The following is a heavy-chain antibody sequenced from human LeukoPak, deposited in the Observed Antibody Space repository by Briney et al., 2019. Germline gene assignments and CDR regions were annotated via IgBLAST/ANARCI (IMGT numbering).Heavy chain of an antibody. CDR3: AKAIAAASHGDY. CDR2: ISYDGSIK. V-gene: IGHV3-30*18. CDR1: GFTFSNYG. J-gene: IGHJ4*02. D-gene: IGHD6-13*01. Sequence: GRSLRLSCAASGFTFSNYGMHWVRQGPGRGLEWVAIISYDGSIKYYADSVKGRFTISRDNSKNTLFLQMNSLRAEDTAVYYCAKAIAAASHGDYWGQGTLVTVSS.